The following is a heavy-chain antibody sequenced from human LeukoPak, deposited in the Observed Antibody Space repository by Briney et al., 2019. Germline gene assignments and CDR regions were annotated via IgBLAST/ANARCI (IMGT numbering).Heavy chain of an antibody. CDR2: IYYSGST. J-gene: IGHJ3*02. V-gene: IGHV4-59*12. CDR1: GGSISSYY. CDR3: AITIAVADDAFDI. D-gene: IGHD6-19*01. Sequence: SETLSLTCTVSGGSISSYYWSWIRQPPGKGLEWIGYIYYSGSTNYNPSFKSRVTISVDTSKNQFSLKLSSVTAADTAVYYCAITIAVADDAFDIWGQGTMVTVSS.